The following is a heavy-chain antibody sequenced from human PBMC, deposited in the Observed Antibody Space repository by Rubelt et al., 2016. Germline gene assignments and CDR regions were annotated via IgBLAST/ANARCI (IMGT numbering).Heavy chain of an antibody. CDR1: GFTFDDYG. D-gene: IGHD2-2*01. V-gene: IGHV3-21*01. CDR2: ISSSSSYI. CDR3: ARGYRYQLSTKNFDY. J-gene: IGHJ4*02. Sequence: EVQLVESGGGLVKPGGSLRLSCAASGFTFDDYGMSWVRQAPGKGLEWVSSISSSSSYIYYADSVKGRFTISRDNAKNSLYLQMNSLRAEDTAVYYCARGYRYQLSTKNFDYWGQGTLVTVSS.